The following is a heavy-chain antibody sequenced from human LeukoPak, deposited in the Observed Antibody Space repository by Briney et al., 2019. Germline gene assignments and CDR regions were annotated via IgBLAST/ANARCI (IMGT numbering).Heavy chain of an antibody. CDR1: GFTFSSYA. J-gene: IGHJ5*02. CDR3: ARGTVAALTNWFDP. CDR2: ISYDGSNK. Sequence: GGSLRLSCAASGFTFSSYAMHWVRQAPGKGLEWVAVISYDGSNKYYADSVKGRFTISRDNSKNTLYLQMNSLRAEDTAVYYCARGTVAALTNWFDPWGQGTLVTVSS. D-gene: IGHD6-19*01. V-gene: IGHV3-30-3*01.